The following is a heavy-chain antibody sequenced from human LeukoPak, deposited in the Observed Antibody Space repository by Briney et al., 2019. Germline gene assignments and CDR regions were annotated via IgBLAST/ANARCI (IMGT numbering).Heavy chain of an antibody. D-gene: IGHD6-6*01. Sequence: NPSETLSLTCAVSGYSISSGYYWAWIRQPPGKGLEWIGSIYHSGSPHYNPSLKSRVTISVDTSKNHFSLKLSSVTAADTAVYYCARNSSSGYFDYWGQGTLVTVSS. CDR2: IYHSGSP. CDR1: GYSISSGYY. CDR3: ARNSSSGYFDY. J-gene: IGHJ4*02. V-gene: IGHV4-38-2*01.